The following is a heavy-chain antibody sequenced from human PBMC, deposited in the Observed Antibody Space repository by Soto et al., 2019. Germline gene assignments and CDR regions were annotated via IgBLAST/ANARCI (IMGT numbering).Heavy chain of an antibody. J-gene: IGHJ6*02. CDR3: ARDHLILPAHDFFYGSDV. D-gene: IGHD2-21*02. CDR1: GFTFSMYS. CDR2: IPQDGVDG. V-gene: IGHV3-7*03. Sequence: PGGSLRLSCEVSGFTFSMYSMSWARQSPGKGLEWVAKIPQDGVDGHYADSVKGRFIISRDNGKNPLHLQLNNLRAEDTAVYYCARDHLILPAHDFFYGSDVWGRGATVTVSS.